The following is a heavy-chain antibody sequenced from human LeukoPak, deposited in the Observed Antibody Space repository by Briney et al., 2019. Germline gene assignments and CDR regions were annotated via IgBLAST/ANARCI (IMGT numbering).Heavy chain of an antibody. Sequence: ASVKVSCKASGYTFTSYGISWVRQAPGQGLEWMGWISVYNGNTNYAQKFQGRVTMTTDTSTSTAYMELRSLRSDDTAVYYCARVRNSAMVTHINWFDPWGQGTLVTVSS. D-gene: IGHD5-18*01. J-gene: IGHJ5*02. CDR3: ARVRNSAMVTHINWFDP. CDR1: GYTFTSYG. V-gene: IGHV1-18*01. CDR2: ISVYNGNT.